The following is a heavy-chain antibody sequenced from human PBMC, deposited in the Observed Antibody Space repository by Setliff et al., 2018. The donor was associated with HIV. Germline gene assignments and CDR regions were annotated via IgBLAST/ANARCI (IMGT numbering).Heavy chain of an antibody. Sequence: PSETLSLTCTVSGVSIDTHYWSWIRQSPGKGLEWIGHFYYRGSPRYNPSLRSRVTISGDMSKNQFSLKLHSMAAADTAVYFCASGYSSSSHFDYWGQGSLVTVTS. J-gene: IGHJ4*02. V-gene: IGHV4-59*11. CDR2: FYYRGSP. D-gene: IGHD6-6*01. CDR3: ASGYSSSSHFDY. CDR1: GVSIDTHY.